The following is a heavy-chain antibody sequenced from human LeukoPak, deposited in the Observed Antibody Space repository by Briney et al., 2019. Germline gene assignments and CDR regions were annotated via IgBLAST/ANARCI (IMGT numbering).Heavy chain of an antibody. D-gene: IGHD4-17*01. J-gene: IGHJ6*03. CDR3: AKGTSGGDYGDYYYMDV. CDR2: ISSSSYI. Sequence: PGGSLRLSCAASGFTFSSYSMNWVRQAPGKGLEWVSSISSSSYIYYADSVKGRFTISRDNAKNSLYLQMNSLRAEDMALYYCAKGTSGGDYGDYYYMDVWGKGTTVTVSS. CDR1: GFTFSSYS. V-gene: IGHV3-21*04.